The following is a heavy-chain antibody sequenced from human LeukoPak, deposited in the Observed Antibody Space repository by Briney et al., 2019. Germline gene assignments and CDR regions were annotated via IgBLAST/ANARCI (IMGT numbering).Heavy chain of an antibody. V-gene: IGHV4-59*12. CDR2: IYYSGST. CDR1: GGSISSYY. CDR3: ARLYSYGYHVDDY. Sequence: SETLSLTCTVSGGSISSYYWSWIRQPPGKGLEWIGYIYYSGSTNYNPSLKSRVTISVDTSKNQFSLKLSSVTAADTAVYYCARLYSYGYHVDDYWGQGTLVTVSS. D-gene: IGHD5-18*01. J-gene: IGHJ4*02.